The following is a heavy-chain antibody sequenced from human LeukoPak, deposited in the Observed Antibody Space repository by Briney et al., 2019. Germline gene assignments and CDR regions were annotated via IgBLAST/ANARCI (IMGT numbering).Heavy chain of an antibody. CDR1: GFTFSSYS. Sequence: GGSLRLSRAASGFTFSSYSMPWVRQAPGKGPEYVSVISGYGDTTYYTNAVKGRFTISRDNSKNTVFLQMGSLRDDDMAVYYCAREHPPGTTDYWGQGTMVTVSS. CDR3: AREHPPGTTDY. D-gene: IGHD3-10*01. J-gene: IGHJ4*02. V-gene: IGHV3-64*01. CDR2: ISGYGDTT.